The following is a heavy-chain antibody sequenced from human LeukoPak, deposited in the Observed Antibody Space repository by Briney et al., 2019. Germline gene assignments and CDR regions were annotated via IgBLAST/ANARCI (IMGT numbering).Heavy chain of an antibody. CDR1: GFTFSSYW. J-gene: IGHJ4*02. CDR2: IKQDGSEK. V-gene: IGHV3-7*01. Sequence: PGGSLRLSCAASGFTFSSYWMSRVRQTPGKGLEWVANIKQDGSEKYYVDSVKGRFTISRDNAKNSLYLQMNSLRAEDTAVYYCARGASSSGYGYWGQGTLVTVSS. CDR3: ARGASSSGYGY. D-gene: IGHD3-22*01.